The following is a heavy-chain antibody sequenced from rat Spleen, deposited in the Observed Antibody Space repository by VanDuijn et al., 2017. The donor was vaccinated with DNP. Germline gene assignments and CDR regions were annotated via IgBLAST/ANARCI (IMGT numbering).Heavy chain of an antibody. Sequence: EVQLVESGGGLVQPGRSLKLSCAVSGFTFSDYYMAWVRQAPAKGLEWVAYITYDGGSTYYEDSVKGRFTITRDNAKSTLYLQMTGLRSEDMATYYCARGSNSHWYFDFWGPGTMVTVSS. CDR3: ARGSNSHWYFDF. J-gene: IGHJ1*01. CDR2: ITYDGGST. V-gene: IGHV5-22*01. CDR1: GFTFSDYY. D-gene: IGHD1-10*01.